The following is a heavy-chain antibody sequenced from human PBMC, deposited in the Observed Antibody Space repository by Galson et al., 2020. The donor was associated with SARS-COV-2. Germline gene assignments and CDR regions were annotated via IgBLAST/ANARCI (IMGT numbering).Heavy chain of an antibody. CDR3: ARVPYSSSWYVDY. D-gene: IGHD6-13*01. J-gene: IGHJ4*02. CDR2: VSYSGTT. Sequence: SETLSLTCTVPGDSISSSYYYWAWIRQPPGKGLEWVGSVSYSGTTYSNPPRRGRVTISIDASKTQFSLKLRAATAADTAVYYCARVPYSSSWYVDYWGQGTLVAVSS. V-gene: IGHV4-39*07. CDR1: GDSISSSYYY.